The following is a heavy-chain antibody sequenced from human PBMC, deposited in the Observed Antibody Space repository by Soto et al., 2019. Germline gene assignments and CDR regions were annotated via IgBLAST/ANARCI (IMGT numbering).Heavy chain of an antibody. D-gene: IGHD2-15*01. V-gene: IGHV3-30-3*01. CDR2: ISYEGSNK. CDR1: GFTFSSYA. CDR3: ARDLCSGGSCYSIY. J-gene: IGHJ4*02. Sequence: QVQLVESGGGVVQPGRSLRLSCAASGFTFSSYAMHWVRQAPGKGLEWVAVISYEGSNKYYADSVKGRFTISRDNSKNTLYLQVNSLRAEDTAVYYCARDLCSGGSCYSIYWGQGTLVTVSS.